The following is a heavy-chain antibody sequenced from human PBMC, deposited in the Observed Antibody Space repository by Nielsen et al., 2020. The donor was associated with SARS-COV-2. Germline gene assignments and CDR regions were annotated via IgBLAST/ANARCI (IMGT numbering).Heavy chain of an antibody. J-gene: IGHJ4*02. V-gene: IGHV4-59*12. CDR2: IYYSGST. CDR3: ARASFYDYSNYGYFDY. CDR1: GGSISSYY. Sequence: SETLSLTCTVSGGSISSYYWSWIRQPPGKGLEWIGYIYYSGSTNYNPSLKSRVTISVDTSKNQFSLKLSSVTAADTAVYYCARASFYDYSNYGYFDYWGQGTLVTVSS. D-gene: IGHD4-11*01.